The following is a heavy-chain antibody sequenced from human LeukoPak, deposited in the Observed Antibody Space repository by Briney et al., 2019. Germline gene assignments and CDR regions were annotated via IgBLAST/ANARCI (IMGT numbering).Heavy chain of an antibody. V-gene: IGHV3-33*01. J-gene: IGHJ3*02. CDR1: GFTFSSYG. Sequence: PGGSLRLSCAASGFTFSSYGMHWVRQAPGRGLEWVALIWYDGRNKYYADSVKGRFTISRDNSKNTLSLQLNSLRDEDTAVYYCARDGGSSGYHDAHDIWGQGTMVTVSA. CDR3: ARDGGSSGYHDAHDI. CDR2: IWYDGRNK. D-gene: IGHD3-22*01.